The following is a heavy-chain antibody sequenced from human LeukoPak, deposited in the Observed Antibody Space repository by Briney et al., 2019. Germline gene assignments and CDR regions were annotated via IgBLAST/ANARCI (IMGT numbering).Heavy chain of an antibody. CDR1: GFTVSSNY. V-gene: IGHV3-23*01. CDR2: VSGNGDTK. Sequence: GGSLRLSCAASGFTVSSNYMSWVRQAPGKGLEWLSAVSGNGDTKDYVDSVKGRFTISRDNSRNTVRLQIDNLRTEDTAVYYCARGSTSTAPGWVYWGHGTPVTVSS. CDR3: ARGSTSTAPGWVY. D-gene: IGHD2-21*02. J-gene: IGHJ4*01.